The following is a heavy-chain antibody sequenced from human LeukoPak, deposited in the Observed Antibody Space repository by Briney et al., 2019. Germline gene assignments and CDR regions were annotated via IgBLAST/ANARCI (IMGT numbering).Heavy chain of an antibody. D-gene: IGHD3-16*02. Sequence: GSLRLSCAAFGFSFSTYAMSWVRQALGKGLEWVSGVNGNGGSTSYADSVKGRFTIFRDNSKNTVCLQMNSLRVEDTAVYYCAKSLYGGCDYWGQGTVVTVSS. J-gene: IGHJ4*02. CDR3: AKSLYGGCDY. CDR1: GFSFSTYA. V-gene: IGHV3-23*01. CDR2: VNGNGGST.